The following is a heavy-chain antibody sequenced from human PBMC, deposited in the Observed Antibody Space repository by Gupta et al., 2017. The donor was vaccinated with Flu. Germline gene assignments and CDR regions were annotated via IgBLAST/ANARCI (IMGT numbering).Heavy chain of an antibody. V-gene: IGHV3-23*01. CDR1: SSWA. CDR3: AKVEKRGYSYGIDY. Sequence: SSWAMSWVRQAPGKGLEWVSTISISGGSTYYADSVKGRFTISRDNSKNTLYLLMNSLRAEDTAVYYCAKVEKRGYSYGIDYWGQGTLVTVSS. J-gene: IGHJ4*02. D-gene: IGHD5-18*01. CDR2: ISISGGST.